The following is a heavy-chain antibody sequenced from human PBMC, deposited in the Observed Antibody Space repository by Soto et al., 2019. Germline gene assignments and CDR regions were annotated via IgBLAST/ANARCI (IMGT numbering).Heavy chain of an antibody. V-gene: IGHV3-48*01. J-gene: IGHJ3*01. Sequence: GGSLRLSCAASGFTFGTYIMNWVRQAPGKGLEWVSYINSGGSSTYYADSVKGRFTISRDNGKNSLYLQMNSLRAEDTAVYFCARCSGATCYSHAFDVWGQGTMVTVSS. CDR3: ARCSGATCYSHAFDV. CDR1: GFTFGTYI. CDR2: INSGGSST. D-gene: IGHD2-15*01.